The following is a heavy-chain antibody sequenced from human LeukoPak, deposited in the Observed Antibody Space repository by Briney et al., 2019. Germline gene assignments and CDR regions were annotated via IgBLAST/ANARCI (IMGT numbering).Heavy chain of an antibody. V-gene: IGHV3-9*01. D-gene: IGHD3-10*01. CDR1: GFTFDDYA. Sequence: GRSLRLSCAASGFTFDDYAMHWVRHAPGKGLEWVSGISWNSGSIGYADSVKGRFTISRDNAKNALYLQMNSLRAEYTSVYYCARDTSGSYLITYFDYWGQGTPVTVSS. J-gene: IGHJ4*02. CDR3: ARDTSGSYLITYFDY. CDR2: ISWNSGSI.